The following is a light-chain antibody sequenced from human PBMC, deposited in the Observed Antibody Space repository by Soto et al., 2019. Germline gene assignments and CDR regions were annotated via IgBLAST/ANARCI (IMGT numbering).Light chain of an antibody. Sequence: EIVRTQCPATLSVSLGERVTLSCRASQSVTSKLAWYEQKPGQPPRLLIYGASTRATGIPARFSGRGSGTEFTLTMSSLQSEDFAVYYCQQYNMWSPLTFGGGTKVEIK. J-gene: IGKJ4*01. CDR3: QQYNMWSPLT. CDR1: QSVTSK. V-gene: IGKV3-15*01. CDR2: GAS.